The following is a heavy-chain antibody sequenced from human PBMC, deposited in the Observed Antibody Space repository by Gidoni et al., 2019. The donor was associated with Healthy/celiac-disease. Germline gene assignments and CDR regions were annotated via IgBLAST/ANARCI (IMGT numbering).Heavy chain of an antibody. CDR3: ARDREARYCSSTSCFWGLEFDY. Sequence: QVQLVESGGGVVQPGRSLRLSCAASGFTFSSYGMHWVRQAPGKGLEWVAVIWYDGSIKYYADSVKGRFTISRDNSKNTLYLQMNSLRAEDTAVYYCARDREARYCSSTSCFWGLEFDYWGQGTLVTVSS. CDR1: GFTFSSYG. J-gene: IGHJ4*02. V-gene: IGHV3-33*08. CDR2: IWYDGSIK. D-gene: IGHD2-2*01.